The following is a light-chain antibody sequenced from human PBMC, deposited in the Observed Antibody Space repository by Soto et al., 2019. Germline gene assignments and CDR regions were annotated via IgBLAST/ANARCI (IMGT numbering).Light chain of an antibody. Sequence: EIVMTQSPATLSVSPGERATLSCRASQSVSSNLAWSQQKPGQAPRLLMYGASPRATGIPDRFSGSGSGTEFTLTISSLQSEDFAVYYCQQHNNWPPWTFGQGTKVEIK. CDR1: QSVSSN. CDR3: QQHNNWPPWT. J-gene: IGKJ1*01. CDR2: GAS. V-gene: IGKV3-15*01.